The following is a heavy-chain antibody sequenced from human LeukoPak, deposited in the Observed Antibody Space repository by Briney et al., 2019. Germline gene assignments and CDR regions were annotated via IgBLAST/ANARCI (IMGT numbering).Heavy chain of an antibody. CDR1: GYTFTSYA. J-gene: IGHJ4*02. CDR3: ARGRHSSSWPLLWY. V-gene: IGHV1-3*03. D-gene: IGHD6-13*01. CDR2: INAGNGNT. Sequence: ASVKVSCKASGYTFTSYAMHWVRQAPGQRLEWMGWINAGNGNTKYSQEFQGRVTITRDTSASTAYMELSSLRSEDMAVYYCARGRHSSSWPLLWYWGQGTLVTVSS.